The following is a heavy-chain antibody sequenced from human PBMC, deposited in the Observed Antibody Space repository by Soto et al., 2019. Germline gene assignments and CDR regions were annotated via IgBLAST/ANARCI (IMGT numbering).Heavy chain of an antibody. V-gene: IGHV3-23*01. J-gene: IGHJ4*02. D-gene: IGHD3-3*01. CDR3: ARRSWRGRADY. CDR2: IGGSGGDK. CDR1: GFPFSSSA. Sequence: PGGSLRLSCAASGFPFSSSAMSWVRQAQGKGLEWVSGIGGSGGDKYYADSVKGRFTVSRDNAENTLSLELNSLRVEDTAIYYCARRSWRGRADYWGQGILVTVSS.